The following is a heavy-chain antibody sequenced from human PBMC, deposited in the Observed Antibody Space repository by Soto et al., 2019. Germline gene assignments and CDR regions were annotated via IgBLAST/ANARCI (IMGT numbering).Heavy chain of an antibody. CDR2: IYYAGTT. D-gene: IGHD7-27*01. Sequence: QVQLQESGPGLVKPSETLSLNCTVSGGSMRPNYWAWIRQPPGKGLEWIGYIYYAGTTTYNPSLNRRVAISLETAKHQFSRRLSSVTASDTAVYYCARLGASFQSLDPWGQGTLVTVSS. J-gene: IGHJ5*02. CDR3: ARLGASFQSLDP. CDR1: GGSMRPNY. V-gene: IGHV4-59*12.